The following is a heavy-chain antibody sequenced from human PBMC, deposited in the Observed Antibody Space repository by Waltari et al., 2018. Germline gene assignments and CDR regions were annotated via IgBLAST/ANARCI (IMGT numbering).Heavy chain of an antibody. V-gene: IGHV4-34*01. CDR2: INHSGST. J-gene: IGHJ4*02. CDR3: ARRRGRDGYNYPIDY. D-gene: IGHD5-12*01. Sequence: QVQLQQWGAGLLKPSETLSLTSAVYGGSFSGYYWSWIRQPPGKGLEWIGEINHSGSTNYNPSLKSRVTISVDTSKNQFSLKLSSVTAADTAVYYCARRRGRDGYNYPIDYWGQGTLVTVSS. CDR1: GGSFSGYY.